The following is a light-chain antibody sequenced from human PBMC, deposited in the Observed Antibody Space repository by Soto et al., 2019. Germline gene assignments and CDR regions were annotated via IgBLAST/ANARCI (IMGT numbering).Light chain of an antibody. V-gene: IGKV3-20*01. Sequence: EIVLTQSPGTLSLSPGESATLSCRAGHSLSSNYLAWYQQIPGQAPRLLIYGTSSRATGIPDRFSGSGSGTDFTLTISRLEPEDFGVYYCQQYDASPYTFGQGTKLEIK. J-gene: IGKJ2*01. CDR1: HSLSSNY. CDR2: GTS. CDR3: QQYDASPYT.